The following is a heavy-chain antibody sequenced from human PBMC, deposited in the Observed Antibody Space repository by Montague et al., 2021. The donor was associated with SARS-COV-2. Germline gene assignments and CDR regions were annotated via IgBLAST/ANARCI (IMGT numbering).Heavy chain of an antibody. J-gene: IGHJ4*02. CDR1: GDSVSSNSAA. Sequence: CAISGDSVSSNSAAWNWIRQSPSRGLEWLGRTYYRSKWYNDYAISVKSRITINPDTSKNQFSLQLNSATPEDTAVYYCARVNSSSWYFDYWGQGILVTVSS. CDR2: TYYRSKWYN. CDR3: ARVNSSSWYFDY. V-gene: IGHV6-1*01. D-gene: IGHD6-13*01.